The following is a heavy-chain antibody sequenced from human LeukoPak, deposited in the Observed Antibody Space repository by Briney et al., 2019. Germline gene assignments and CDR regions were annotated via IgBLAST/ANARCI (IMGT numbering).Heavy chain of an antibody. CDR1: GGSISNYF. D-gene: IGHD4-11*01. CDR2: ISYLGST. CDR3: ARHNDYSRAFDI. J-gene: IGHJ3*02. V-gene: IGHV4-59*01. Sequence: SETLSLTCNVSGGSISNYFWSWIRQPPGRGLEWIGYISYLGSTNYNPSLKGRVTFSVDTSKNQISLRVISVTAADTAVYYCARHNDYSRAFDIWGQGTMVTVSS.